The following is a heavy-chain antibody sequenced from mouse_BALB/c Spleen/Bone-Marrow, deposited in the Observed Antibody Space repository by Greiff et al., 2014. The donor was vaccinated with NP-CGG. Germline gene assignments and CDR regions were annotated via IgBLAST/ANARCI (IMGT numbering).Heavy chain of an antibody. CDR3: ARGSYYYGSSSPWFAY. J-gene: IGHJ3*01. D-gene: IGHD1-1*01. V-gene: IGHV1S41*01. CDR2: IPPGSGTT. Sequence: DLVKPGASVKLSCKASGYTSTSYWINWIKQRPGQGLEWIGRIPPGSGTTYYNEMFKGKATLTVDTSSTTAYIQLSSLSSEDSAVYFCARGSYYYGSSSPWFAYWGQGTLVTVSA. CDR1: GYTSTSYW.